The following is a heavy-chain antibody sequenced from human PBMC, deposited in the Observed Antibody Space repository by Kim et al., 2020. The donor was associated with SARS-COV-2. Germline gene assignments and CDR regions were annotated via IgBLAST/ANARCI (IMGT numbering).Heavy chain of an antibody. CDR2: IYYSGST. Sequence: SETLSLTCTVSGGSISSSSYYWGWIRQPPGKGLEWIGSIYYSGSTYYNPSLKSRVTISVDTSKNQFSLKLSSVTAADTAVYYCARPERYYYGSGSYGDDAFDIWGQGTMVTVSS. J-gene: IGHJ3*02. CDR3: ARPERYYYGSGSYGDDAFDI. V-gene: IGHV4-39*01. CDR1: GGSISSSSYY. D-gene: IGHD3-10*01.